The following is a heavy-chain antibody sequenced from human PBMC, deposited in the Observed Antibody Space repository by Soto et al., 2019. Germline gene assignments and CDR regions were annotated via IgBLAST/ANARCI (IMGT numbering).Heavy chain of an antibody. CDR3: ARDSSGRQYYGMDV. D-gene: IGHD3-22*01. CDR2: ITTTSSTM. CDR1: GFIFSDYS. Sequence: GGSLRLSCTPSGFIFSDYSMNWVRQAPGKGLEWISYITTTSSTMYYADSVKGRFTISRDNAKNSLYLQMNSPRDEDTAVDYCARDSSGRQYYGMDVWGQGTTVTVS. V-gene: IGHV3-48*02. J-gene: IGHJ6*02.